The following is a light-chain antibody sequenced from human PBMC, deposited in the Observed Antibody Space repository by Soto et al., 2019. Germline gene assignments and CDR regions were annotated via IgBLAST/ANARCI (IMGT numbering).Light chain of an antibody. Sequence: QYVLTQPPSASGTPGQRVTISCSGSNSNIGSNTVNWYQQFPGTAPKLLIYSNNQRPSGVPDRFSGSKSGTSASLAISGLQSEDEADYYCAAWDDSLSGSWVFGGGTKLTVL. V-gene: IGLV1-44*01. CDR1: NSNIGSNT. J-gene: IGLJ3*02. CDR3: AAWDDSLSGSWV. CDR2: SNN.